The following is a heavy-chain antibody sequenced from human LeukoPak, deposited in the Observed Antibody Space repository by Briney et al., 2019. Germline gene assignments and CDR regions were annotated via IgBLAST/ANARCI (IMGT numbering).Heavy chain of an antibody. J-gene: IGHJ4*02. V-gene: IGHV3-30*18. CDR2: ISYDGSKK. Sequence: GGSLRLTCAASRHSCRSYGLHWVRQAPGKGLEWVAFISYDGSKKYFADSVKGRFTMSRDNSKNTLFLQMNSLRAENTAVHYCAKTWGRPSGGYLAYWDQGTLVTVSS. CDR3: AKTWGRPSGGYLAY. D-gene: IGHD3-16*01. CDR1: RHSCRSYG.